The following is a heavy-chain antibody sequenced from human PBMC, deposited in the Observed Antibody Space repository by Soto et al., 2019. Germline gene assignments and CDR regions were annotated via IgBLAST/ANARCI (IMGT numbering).Heavy chain of an antibody. D-gene: IGHD5-12*01. CDR2: ISGGGTTT. CDR3: ARELRGYDSKSYYYYYNMDV. J-gene: IGHJ6*03. CDR1: GFTFSDFQ. Sequence: QVQLVESGGDLVKPGGSLRLSCEASGFTFSDFQMSWVRQAPGKGLEWISYISGGGTTTYNADSVKGRFAISRDNAKNLLFLQMGSLRAEDTAVYYCARELRGYDSKSYYYYYNMDVWGNGTTVTVSS. V-gene: IGHV3-11*01.